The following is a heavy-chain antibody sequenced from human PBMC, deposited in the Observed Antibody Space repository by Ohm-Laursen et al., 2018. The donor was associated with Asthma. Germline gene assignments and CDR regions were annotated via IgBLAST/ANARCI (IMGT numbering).Heavy chain of an antibody. CDR2: TSSEDSNK. D-gene: IGHD1-14*01. V-gene: IGHV3-30*03. CDR3: ARNWNHLDY. Sequence: SLRLSCTAPGFTFSNFGMHWVRQAPGKGLEWVAVTSSEDSNKYYADSVQGRFTISRDNSKNTLYLQMNSLRPEDTAVYYCARNWNHLDYWGQGTLVTVSS. J-gene: IGHJ4*02. CDR1: GFTFSNFG.